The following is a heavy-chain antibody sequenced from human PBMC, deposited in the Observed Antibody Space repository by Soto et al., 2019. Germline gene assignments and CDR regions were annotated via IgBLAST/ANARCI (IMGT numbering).Heavy chain of an antibody. CDR2: INSDVSST. V-gene: IGHV3-74*01. D-gene: IGHD3-22*01. Sequence: PGGSLRLSCAASGFTFSSYWMHWVRQAPGKGLVWVSRINSDVSSTSYADSVKGRFTISRDNAKNTLYLQMNSLRAEDTAVYYCARDFGYYDSSGYYSNYYYYVMDVWGQGTKVTGSS. CDR3: ARDFGYYDSSGYYSNYYYYVMDV. CDR1: GFTFSSYW. J-gene: IGHJ6*02.